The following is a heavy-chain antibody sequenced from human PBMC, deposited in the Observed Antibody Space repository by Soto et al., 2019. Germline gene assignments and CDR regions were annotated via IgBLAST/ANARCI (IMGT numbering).Heavy chain of an antibody. CDR3: AKDLTWNQADY. CDR2: ISSSSSYT. V-gene: IGHV3-11*06. Sequence: PGGSLRLSCAASGFTFSDYYMSWIRQAPGKGLEWVSYISSSSSYTNYADSVKGRFTISRDNAKNTLYLQMNSLRAEDTAVYYCAKDLTWNQADYWGQGAQVTVSS. J-gene: IGHJ4*02. D-gene: IGHD1-1*01. CDR1: GFTFSDYY.